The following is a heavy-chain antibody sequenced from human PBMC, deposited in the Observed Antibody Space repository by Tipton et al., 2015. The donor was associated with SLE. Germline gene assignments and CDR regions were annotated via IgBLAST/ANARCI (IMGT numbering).Heavy chain of an antibody. V-gene: IGHV3-74*01. J-gene: IGHJ6*03. CDR2: INGDGSST. Sequence: SLRLSCAGSGFTFRNYWMNWVRRAPGKGLVWVSRINGDGSSTRYADSEKGRFTISRDNAKNTLYLQMNSLTAEDTAVYYCTREYPGYYYYLDVWGKGTTVTVSS. CDR1: GFTFRNYW. CDR3: TREYPGYYYYLDV. D-gene: IGHD2-2*01.